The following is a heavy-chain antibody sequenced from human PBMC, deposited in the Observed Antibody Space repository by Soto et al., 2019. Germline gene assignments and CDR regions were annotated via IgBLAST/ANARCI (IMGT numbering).Heavy chain of an antibody. J-gene: IGHJ6*02. Sequence: QVQLVESGGGVVQPGTSLRLSCTASGFTFNSYGIHWVRQAPGKGLEWLALIEYNAKNRFYADSVKGRFSISRDNSRNTVYLQVNGLRAEDTAVYYCAREGDDYCGGTRCFHYYGLDVWGQGTTVIVSS. CDR2: IEYNAKNR. D-gene: IGHD2-21*01. CDR3: AREGDDYCGGTRCFHYYGLDV. CDR1: GFTFNSYG. V-gene: IGHV3-33*05.